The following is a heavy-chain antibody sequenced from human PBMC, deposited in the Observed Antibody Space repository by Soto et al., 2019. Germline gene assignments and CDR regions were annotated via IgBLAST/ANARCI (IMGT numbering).Heavy chain of an antibody. CDR2: ISGSGGST. V-gene: IGHV3-23*01. D-gene: IGHD4-17*01. CDR3: AKFSATVVISPLDY. Sequence: GESLKISCAASGFTFSSYAMSWVRQAPGKGLEWVSAISGSGGSTYYADSVKGRFTISRDNSKNTLYLQMNSLRAEDTAVYYCAKFSATVVISPLDYWGQGTLVTVSS. CDR1: GFTFSSYA. J-gene: IGHJ4*02.